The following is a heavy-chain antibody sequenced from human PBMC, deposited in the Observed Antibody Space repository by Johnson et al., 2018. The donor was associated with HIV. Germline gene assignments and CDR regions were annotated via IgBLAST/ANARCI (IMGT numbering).Heavy chain of an antibody. CDR2: IWYDGSNK. CDR1: EITFHDQG. Sequence: QMLLVESGGGVVQPGRSLRLSCAASEITFHDQGMKWVRQTPGKGLEWVAVIWYDGSNKHYADSVKGRFTISRDNSKNTLCLQMNSLRAEDTALYYCARDPAAAALRAFDIWGQGTMVTVSS. V-gene: IGHV3-33*08. J-gene: IGHJ3*02. D-gene: IGHD6-13*01. CDR3: ARDPAAAALRAFDI.